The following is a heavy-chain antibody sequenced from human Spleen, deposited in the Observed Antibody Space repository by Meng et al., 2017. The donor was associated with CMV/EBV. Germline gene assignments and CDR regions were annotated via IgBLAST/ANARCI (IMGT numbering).Heavy chain of an antibody. D-gene: IGHD2-2*01. V-gene: IGHV3-15*01. CDR2: IKRETDGGTT. J-gene: IGHJ4*02. Sequence: GESLKISCAASGFNFNNAWMSWVRQAPGKGLEWVGRIKRETDGGTTDYAAPVKGRFTISRDDSKNMVYLQMNSLKTEDTAVYYCHTDKDVVLLPATSGTPRGDRDYWGQGTLVTVSS. CDR1: GFNFNNAW. CDR3: HTDKDVVLLPATSGTPRGDRDY.